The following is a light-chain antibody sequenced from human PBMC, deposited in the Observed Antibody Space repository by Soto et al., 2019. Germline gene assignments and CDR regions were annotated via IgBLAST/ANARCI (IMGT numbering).Light chain of an antibody. Sequence: QSALTQPHSASGSPGQSVTISCTGTSSDVGDYNFVSWYQQHPGKDPKLMIYEVSERPSGVPERCSGSKSGNTASLTVSGLQAEDEADYYCSSLSGSNNDVFGTGTKVTVL. CDR1: SSDVGDYNF. CDR2: EVS. V-gene: IGLV2-8*01. CDR3: SSLSGSNNDV. J-gene: IGLJ1*01.